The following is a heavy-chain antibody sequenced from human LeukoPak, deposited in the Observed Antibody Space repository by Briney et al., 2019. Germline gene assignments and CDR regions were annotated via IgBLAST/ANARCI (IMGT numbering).Heavy chain of an antibody. D-gene: IGHD4/OR15-4a*01. CDR2: IRPDGNDR. J-gene: IGHJ4*02. CDR3: ARGTAGAYDY. V-gene: IGHV3-7*01. Sequence: PGGSLRLSCAASGFTFSDYRMIWVRQAPGKGLEWVANIRPDGNDRYLVDSARGRFTISRDNAKNSLYLQMNSLRAEDTAMYYCARGTAGAYDYWGQGTLVTVSS. CDR1: GFTFSDYR.